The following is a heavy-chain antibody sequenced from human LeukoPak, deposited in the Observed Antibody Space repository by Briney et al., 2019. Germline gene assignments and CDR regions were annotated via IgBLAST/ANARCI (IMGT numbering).Heavy chain of an antibody. CDR1: GFTFSSTT. Sequence: PGGSLRLPCVASGFTFSSTTMGWVRQAPGRGLEWVSSITAIDGRTYYADSVRVRFTVSRDNSKNTVYLQLNSLRAGDTAIYYCTKDRRGPAAGTWYFDSWGQGTLVTVSS. V-gene: IGHV3-23*01. J-gene: IGHJ4*02. CDR3: TKDRRGPAAGTWYFDS. D-gene: IGHD6-13*01. CDR2: ITAIDGRT.